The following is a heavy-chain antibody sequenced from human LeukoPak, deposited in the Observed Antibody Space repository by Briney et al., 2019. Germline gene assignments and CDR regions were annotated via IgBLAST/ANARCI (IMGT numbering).Heavy chain of an antibody. CDR3: ARDFGAYSYDFDY. CDR1: GFTFRDYY. Sequence: PGGSLRLSCAASGFTFRDYYMTWIRQAPGKGLEWVSYISSSGNNIFDADAVKGRFTISRDNSKNSLYLHMTDLRAEDTAVYFCARDFGAYSYDFDYWGQGTLVAVSS. V-gene: IGHV3-11*01. CDR2: ISSSGNNI. J-gene: IGHJ4*02. D-gene: IGHD5-18*01.